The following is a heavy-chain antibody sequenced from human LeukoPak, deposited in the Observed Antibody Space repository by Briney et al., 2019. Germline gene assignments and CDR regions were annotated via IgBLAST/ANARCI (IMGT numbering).Heavy chain of an antibody. V-gene: IGHV4-59*01. CDR2: IYYSGTT. Sequence: SETLSLTCTVSGGSISSYYWSWIRQPPGKGLEWIGYIYYSGTTNYNPSLKSRVTISVDTSKNQFSLKLSSVTAADTAVYYCAREEGHDDLWSRADAFDIWGQGTMVTVSS. CDR3: AREEGHDDLWSRADAFDI. J-gene: IGHJ3*02. CDR1: GGSISSYY. D-gene: IGHD3-3*01.